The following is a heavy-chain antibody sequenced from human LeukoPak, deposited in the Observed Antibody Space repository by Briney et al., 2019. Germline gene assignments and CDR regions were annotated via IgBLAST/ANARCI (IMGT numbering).Heavy chain of an antibody. Sequence: GGSLRLSCAASGFTFSSYGMHSVRPAPGKGLEWVAVISNDGSNKYYADSVKGRFTIARDNSKHRLYLQMNSLRAEGTAVYYWAKDWLYSSGWSERGVFDYWGQEGLRTVS. CDR3: AKDWLYSSGWSERGVFDY. D-gene: IGHD6-19*01. V-gene: IGHV3-30*18. CDR2: ISNDGSNK. J-gene: IGHJ4*02. CDR1: GFTFSSYG.